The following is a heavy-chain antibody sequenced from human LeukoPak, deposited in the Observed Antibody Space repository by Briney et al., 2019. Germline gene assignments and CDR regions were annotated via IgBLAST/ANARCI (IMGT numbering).Heavy chain of an antibody. Sequence: GASVKVSCKASGYTFTSYGISWVRQAPGQGLEWMGRIIPIFGTANYAQKFQGRVTITTDESTSTAYMELSSLRSEDTAVYYCARGRYYGSGGNYMDVWGKGTTVTVSS. V-gene: IGHV1-69*05. CDR3: ARGRYYGSGGNYMDV. D-gene: IGHD3-10*01. CDR2: IIPIFGTA. J-gene: IGHJ6*03. CDR1: GYTFTSYG.